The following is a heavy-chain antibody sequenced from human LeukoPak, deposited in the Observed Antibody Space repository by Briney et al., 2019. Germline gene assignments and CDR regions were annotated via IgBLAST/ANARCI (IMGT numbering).Heavy chain of an antibody. CDR3: ARDSRPYSSSWPYYYYYMDV. CDR1: GGSISSYY. CDR2: IYYSGST. V-gene: IGHV4-59*01. Sequence: PSETLSLTCTVSGGSISSYYWSWIRQPPGKGLEWIGYIYYSGSTNYNPSLKSRVTISVDTSKNQFSLKLSSVTAADTAVYYCARDSRPYSSSWPYYYYYMDVWGKGTTVTVSS. J-gene: IGHJ6*03. D-gene: IGHD6-13*01.